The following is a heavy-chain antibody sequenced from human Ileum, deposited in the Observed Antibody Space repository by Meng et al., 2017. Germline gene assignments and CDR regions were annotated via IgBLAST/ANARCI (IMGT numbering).Heavy chain of an antibody. CDR2: IDQSGRA. V-gene: IGHV4-4*02. CDR1: GVSISDDNW. Sequence: HVDLQSSGPRLGQPSCSRSLPCAVSGVSISDDNWWLWVRQPPGKGLEWIGKIDQSGRAHYNPSLRSRITMSVDKSGNQFSLRLTSVTAADTALYYCARIPFHYYTMDVWGQGTTVTVSS. CDR3: ARIPFHYYTMDV. J-gene: IGHJ6*02.